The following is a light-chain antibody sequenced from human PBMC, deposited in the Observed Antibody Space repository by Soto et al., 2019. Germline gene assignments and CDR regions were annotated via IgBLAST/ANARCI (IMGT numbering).Light chain of an antibody. CDR3: QQSYSTPWT. CDR2: AAS. J-gene: IGKJ1*01. CDR1: QSISNH. V-gene: IGKV1-39*01. Sequence: DIQMTQSPSSLSASVGDRVTITCRASQSISNHLNWYQQKPGKAPNLLIYAASSLQSGVPSRFSGSGSGTDYTLTISSLQPEDFAAYYCQQSYSTPWTFGQGTKVDIK.